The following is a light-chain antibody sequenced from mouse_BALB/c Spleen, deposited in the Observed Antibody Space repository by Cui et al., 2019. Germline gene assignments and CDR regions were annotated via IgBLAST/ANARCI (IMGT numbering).Light chain of an antibody. J-gene: IGKJ4*01. CDR2: GTS. V-gene: IGKV4-59*01. Sequence: QIVLTQFPPIMSASPVRKVTVTCSASYSVSSIHWYQQKSSTSPKRCIYGTSKLASGVPARFSGSGSGTSYSLTISSMEAEDAATYYCQQWSSNPPTFGSGTKLEIK. CDR3: QQWSSNPPT. CDR1: YSVSS.